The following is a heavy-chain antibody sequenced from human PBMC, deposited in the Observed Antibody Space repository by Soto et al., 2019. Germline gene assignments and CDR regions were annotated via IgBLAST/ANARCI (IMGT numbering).Heavy chain of an antibody. CDR1: GGTFSSYA. J-gene: IGHJ4*02. CDR2: IAPIVGTT. D-gene: IGHD5-12*01. V-gene: IGHV1-69*12. Sequence: QVQLVQSGAEVRQPASSVKVSCKTSGGTFSSYAISWVRQAPGQGLEWMGGIAPIVGTTTYAQKFQGRVTITADEATSTAYMQLSRLRFDDTAVYYCVRVVAIPGYPDHWGQGTLVTVSS. CDR3: VRVVAIPGYPDH.